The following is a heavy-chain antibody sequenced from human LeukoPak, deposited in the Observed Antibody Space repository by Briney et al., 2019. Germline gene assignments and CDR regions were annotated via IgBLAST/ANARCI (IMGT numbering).Heavy chain of an antibody. CDR2: IKQDGSEK. D-gene: IGHD1-20*01. CDR1: GFTFISYW. Sequence: PGGSLRLSCAASGFTFISYWMSWVRQAPGKGLEWVANIKQDGSEKYYVDSVKGRFTISIDNAKNSLYLQMNSLRAEDTAVYYCARDMTGTTVFDPLGQGTLVTVSS. V-gene: IGHV3-7*01. J-gene: IGHJ5*02. CDR3: ARDMTGTTVFDP.